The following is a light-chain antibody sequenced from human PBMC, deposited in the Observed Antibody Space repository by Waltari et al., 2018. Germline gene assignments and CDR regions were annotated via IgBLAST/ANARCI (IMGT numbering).Light chain of an antibody. Sequence: DIVMTQSPDSLAVSLGERANISYRSSQSVLYNSNDKNYLAWYQQKPGQPPRLLMYWASTRESGVPDRFSGSGSGTDFTLTISNLQAEDVAVYYCQQYYRSRTFGQGTKVEIK. V-gene: IGKV4-1*01. CDR1: QSVLYNSNDKNY. CDR3: QQYYRSRT. J-gene: IGKJ1*01. CDR2: WAS.